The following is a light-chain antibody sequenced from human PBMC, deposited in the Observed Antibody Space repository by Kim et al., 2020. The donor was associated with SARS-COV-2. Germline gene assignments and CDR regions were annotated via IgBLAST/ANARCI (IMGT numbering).Light chain of an antibody. Sequence: AIRITQSPSSLSASTGDRVTITCRASQDISSYFAWYQQKPGKAPKLLIYAASTLQSGVPSRFTGSGSGTDFTLTISCLQSEDFATYYCHRDNNRWTFGQGTKVDIK. CDR1: QDISSY. V-gene: IGKV1-8*01. CDR2: AAS. CDR3: HRDNNRWT. J-gene: IGKJ1*01.